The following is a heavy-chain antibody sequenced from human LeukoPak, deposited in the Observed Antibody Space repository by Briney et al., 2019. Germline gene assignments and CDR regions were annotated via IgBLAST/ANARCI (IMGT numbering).Heavy chain of an antibody. Sequence: PGGSLRLSCAASGFTFSSYSMNWVRQAPGKGLEWVSSISSSSSYIYYADSVKGRFTISRDNAKNSLYPQMNSLRAEDTAVYYCARAQQWLVQNYYYYGMDVWGQGTTVTVSS. V-gene: IGHV3-21*01. J-gene: IGHJ6*02. CDR1: GFTFSSYS. CDR2: ISSSSSYI. D-gene: IGHD6-19*01. CDR3: ARAQQWLVQNYYYYGMDV.